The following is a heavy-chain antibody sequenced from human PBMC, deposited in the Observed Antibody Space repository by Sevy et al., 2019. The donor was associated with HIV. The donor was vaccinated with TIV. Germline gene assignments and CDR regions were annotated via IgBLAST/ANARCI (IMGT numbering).Heavy chain of an antibody. J-gene: IGHJ6*02. CDR2: ISAYNGNT. CDR3: AGVSGSGTLYGMDV. D-gene: IGHD3-10*01. V-gene: IGHV1-18*01. Sequence: ASVKVSCKASGYTFTSYGISWVRQAPGQGLEWMGWISAYNGNTNYAQKLQGRVTMTTDTSTSTAYMELRSLGSDDTAVYYCAGVSGSGTLYGMDVWGQGTTVTVSS. CDR1: GYTFTSYG.